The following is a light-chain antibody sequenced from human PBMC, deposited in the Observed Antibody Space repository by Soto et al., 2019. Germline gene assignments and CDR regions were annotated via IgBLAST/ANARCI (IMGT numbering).Light chain of an antibody. J-gene: IGKJ3*01. V-gene: IGKV1-27*01. CDR1: QGIRNS. Sequence: DIQMTQSPSSLSASVGDRITITCRASQGIRNSVAWYQQKPGKVLKLLIYGASTLQSGVPSRFSGSASGTDVSLTIGILPPEDVPTYFCLFYKGALGITFGPGTKV. CDR3: LFYKGALGIT. CDR2: GAS.